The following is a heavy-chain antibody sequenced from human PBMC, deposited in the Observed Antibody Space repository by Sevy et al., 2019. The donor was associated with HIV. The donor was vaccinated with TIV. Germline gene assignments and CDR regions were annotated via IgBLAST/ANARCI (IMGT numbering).Heavy chain of an antibody. Sequence: GGSLRLSCAASTFTFSSYSMHWVRQAPGKGLEWVSYISSSSGTRYYADPVKDRFTISRENAKNSLFLQMNSLRDEDTAVYYCASRGYCGGGSCYSGPNDYWGQGTLVTVSS. CDR1: TFTFSSYS. V-gene: IGHV3-48*02. J-gene: IGHJ4*02. CDR2: ISSSSGTR. D-gene: IGHD2-15*01. CDR3: ASRGYCGGGSCYSGPNDY.